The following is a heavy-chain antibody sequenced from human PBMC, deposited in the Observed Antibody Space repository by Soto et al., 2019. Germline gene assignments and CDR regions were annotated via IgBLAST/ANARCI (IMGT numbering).Heavy chain of an antibody. J-gene: IGHJ4*02. D-gene: IGHD2-15*01. CDR3: AREVNEYCSGDTCYPGAYYFDS. V-gene: IGHV3-21*01. CDR1: GFTFSSYS. CDR2: ISTSSSFI. Sequence: GGSLRLSCAASGFTFSSYSMNWVRQAPGKGLEWVSSISTSSSFIYYADSVKGRFTISRDNAKNSLYLQMNSLRVEDTAVYYCAREVNEYCSGDTCYPGAYYFDSWGQGTLVTVSS.